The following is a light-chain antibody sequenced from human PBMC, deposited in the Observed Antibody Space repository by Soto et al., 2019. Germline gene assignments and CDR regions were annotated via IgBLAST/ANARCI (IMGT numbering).Light chain of an antibody. CDR3: TSYAGGNNV. Sequence: QSALTQPPSASGSPGQSVTISCTGTSSDVGGYNYVSWYQQHPGKVPKLMVYEVNKRPSGVPDRFSGSKSGNTASLTVSGLXAXDXADYYCTSYAGGNNVFGTGTKVTVL. CDR1: SSDVGGYNY. J-gene: IGLJ1*01. V-gene: IGLV2-8*01. CDR2: EVN.